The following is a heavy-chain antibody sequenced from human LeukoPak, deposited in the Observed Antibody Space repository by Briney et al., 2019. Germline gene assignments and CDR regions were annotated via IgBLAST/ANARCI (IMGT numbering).Heavy chain of an antibody. CDR2: IYTSGST. CDR1: GASITSYY. D-gene: IGHD2-2*01. V-gene: IGHV4-4*07. Sequence: SETLSLTCTVSGASITSYYWTWIRQPAGKGLEWLGRIYTSGSTNYSPSLKSRVTMSVDTSKNQFSLKLSSVTAADTAVYYCARLSADSGSSRGFDYWGQGTLVTVSS. CDR3: ARLSADSGSSRGFDY. J-gene: IGHJ4*02.